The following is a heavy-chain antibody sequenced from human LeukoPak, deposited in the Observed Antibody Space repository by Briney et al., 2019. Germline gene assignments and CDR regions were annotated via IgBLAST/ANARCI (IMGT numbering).Heavy chain of an antibody. D-gene: IGHD3-10*01. J-gene: IGHJ4*02. V-gene: IGHV4-59*12. Sequence: KSSETLSLTCTVSGGSISSYYWSWIRQPPGKGLEWIGYIYYSGSTNYNPSLKSRVTISVDTSKNQFSLKLTFVTAADTAVYYCARVAYGSGSRLIDCWGQGTLVTISS. CDR2: IYYSGST. CDR3: ARVAYGSGSRLIDC. CDR1: GGSISSYY.